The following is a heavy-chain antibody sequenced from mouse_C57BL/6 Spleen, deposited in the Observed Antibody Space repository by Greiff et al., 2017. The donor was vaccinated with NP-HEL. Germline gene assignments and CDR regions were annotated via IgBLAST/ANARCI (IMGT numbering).Heavy chain of an antibody. Sequence: VQLVESDAELVKPGASVKISCKVSGYTFTDHTIHWMKQRPEQGLEWIGYIYPRDGSTKYNEKFKGKATLTADKSSSTAYMQLNSLTSEDSAVYFCARFNYGSRESPSYWYFDVWGTGTTVTVSS. CDR3: ARFNYGSRESPSYWYFDV. V-gene: IGHV1-78*01. J-gene: IGHJ1*03. D-gene: IGHD1-1*01. CDR2: IYPRDGST. CDR1: GYTFTDHT.